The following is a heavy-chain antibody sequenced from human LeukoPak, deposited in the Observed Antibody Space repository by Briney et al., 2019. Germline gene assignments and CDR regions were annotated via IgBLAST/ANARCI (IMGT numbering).Heavy chain of an antibody. CDR2: IYYSGST. V-gene: IGHV4-31*03. Sequence: SETLSLTCTVSGGSISSGSYFWGWVRQPPGKGLEWIGYIYYSGSTYYNPSLKSRVSISVDTSKNQFSLKLSSVTAADTAVYYCARNFEGGNWFDPWGQGTLVTVSS. CDR3: ARNFEGGNWFDP. J-gene: IGHJ5*02. CDR1: GGSISSGSYF.